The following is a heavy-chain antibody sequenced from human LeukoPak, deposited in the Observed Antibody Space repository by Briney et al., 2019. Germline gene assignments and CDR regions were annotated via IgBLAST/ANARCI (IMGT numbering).Heavy chain of an antibody. J-gene: IGHJ6*03. CDR2: IIPIFGTA. CDR3: ASRRKDPMKDQTYYYYYYMDV. V-gene: IGHV1-69*06. D-gene: IGHD3-22*01. CDR1: GGTFSSYA. Sequence: GASVKVSCKASGGTFSSYAISWVRRAPGQGLEWMGGIIPIFGTANYAQKFQGRVTITADKSTSTAYMELSSLRSEDTAVYYCASRRKDPMKDQTYYYYYYMDVWGKGTTVTVSS.